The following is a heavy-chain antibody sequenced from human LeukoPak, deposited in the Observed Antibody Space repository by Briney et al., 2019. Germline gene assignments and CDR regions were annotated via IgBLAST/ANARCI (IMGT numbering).Heavy chain of an antibody. CDR2: IYHSGST. CDR1: GVSISSYY. J-gene: IGHJ1*01. CDR3: ARGGAARLHFQN. Sequence: SETLSLTCTVSGVSISSYYWNWIRQPPGKGLEWIGYIYHSGSTNYNPSLQSRVTISVDTSKNQFSLNLNSVTAADTAVYYCARGGAARLHFQNWGQGTLVTVSS. D-gene: IGHD6-6*01. V-gene: IGHV4-59*01.